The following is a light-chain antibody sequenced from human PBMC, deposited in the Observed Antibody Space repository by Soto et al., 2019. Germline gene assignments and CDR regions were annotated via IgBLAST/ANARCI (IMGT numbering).Light chain of an antibody. J-gene: IGKJ1*01. CDR2: AAS. CDR3: QQTDSTPQT. V-gene: IGKV1-39*01. Sequence: DIQMTQSPSSLSASVGDRVTISCRASQSIRNYVSWYQQKPGTAPKLLIRAASTLQSGVPSRFRGSGSGTDFTLTISSLQIEDVATYFCQQTDSTPQTFGQGTNVEI. CDR1: QSIRNY.